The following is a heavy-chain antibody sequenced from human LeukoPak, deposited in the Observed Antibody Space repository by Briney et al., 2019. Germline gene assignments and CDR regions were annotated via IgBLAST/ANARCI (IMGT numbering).Heavy chain of an antibody. CDR2: ISWNSGSI. D-gene: IGHD2-2*01. J-gene: IGHJ4*02. Sequence: GGSLRLSCAASGFTFDDYAMHWVRQAPGKGLEWVSGISWNSGSIGYADSVKGRFTISRDNAKNSLYLQMNSLRAEDTALYYCAKRVGYCSSTSCYFDYWGQGTLVTVSS. CDR3: AKRVGYCSSTSCYFDY. V-gene: IGHV3-9*01. CDR1: GFTFDDYA.